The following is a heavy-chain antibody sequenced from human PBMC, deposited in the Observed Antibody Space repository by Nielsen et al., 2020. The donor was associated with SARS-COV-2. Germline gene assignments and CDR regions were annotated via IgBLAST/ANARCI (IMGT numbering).Heavy chain of an antibody. CDR1: GFTFSSYS. V-gene: IGHV3-7*03. CDR3: ARGFSADY. Sequence: GGSLRLSCAASGFTFSSYSMNWVRQAPGKGLEWVANIKEDGSEKYYVDSVKGRFTISRDNAKNSLFLQMNSLRAEDTAMYSCARGFSADYWGQGTLVTVSS. D-gene: IGHD3-3*01. CDR2: IKEDGSEK. J-gene: IGHJ4*02.